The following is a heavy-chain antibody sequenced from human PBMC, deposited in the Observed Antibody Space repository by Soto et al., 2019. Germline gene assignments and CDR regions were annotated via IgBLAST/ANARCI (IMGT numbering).Heavy chain of an antibody. CDR3: ATHLVNWAYYYYGMDV. Sequence: ASGKVSCKVSGYTLTELSMHWVRQAPGKGLEWMGGFDPEDGETIYAQKFQGRVTMTEDTSTDTAYMELSSLRSEDTAVYYCATHLVNWAYYYYGMDVWGQGTTVTVSS. J-gene: IGHJ6*02. D-gene: IGHD3-16*01. V-gene: IGHV1-24*01. CDR1: GYTLTELS. CDR2: FDPEDGET.